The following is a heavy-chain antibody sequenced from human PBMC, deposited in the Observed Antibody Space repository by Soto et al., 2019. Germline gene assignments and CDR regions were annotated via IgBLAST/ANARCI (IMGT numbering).Heavy chain of an antibody. CDR3: ARLSGSYNDRYFDS. D-gene: IGHD1-26*01. J-gene: IGHJ4*02. CDR2: IYYSGNT. CDR1: GGSISSYY. Sequence: PSETLSLTCTVSGGSISSYYWSWIRQPPGKGLEWIGYIYYSGNTYYNPSLKSRLTISVDTSNNQFSLKVRSVTAADTAVYYCARLSGSYNDRYFDSWGQGTVVTVSS. V-gene: IGHV4-59*08.